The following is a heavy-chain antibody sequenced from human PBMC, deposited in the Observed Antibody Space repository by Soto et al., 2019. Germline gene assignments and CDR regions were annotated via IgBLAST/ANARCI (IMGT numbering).Heavy chain of an antibody. CDR1: GFTFSDYY. D-gene: IGHD3-9*01. CDR2: ISSGGSTI. Sequence: GGSLRLSCAGSGFTFSDYYMNWIRQAPGKGLEWVSYISSGGSTIYYADSVKGRFTISRDNAKNSLYLQMNSLGAEDTAVYFWAGGTSYYISSFDYWGQGTLVTASS. V-gene: IGHV3-11*01. J-gene: IGHJ4*02. CDR3: AGGTSYYISSFDY.